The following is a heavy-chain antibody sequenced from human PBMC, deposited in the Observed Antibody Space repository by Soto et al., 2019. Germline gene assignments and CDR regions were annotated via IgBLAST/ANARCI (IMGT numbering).Heavy chain of an antibody. CDR1: GFTFNTYD. D-gene: IGHD3-16*01. V-gene: IGHV3-23*01. CDR2: ISGSCRKT. CDR3: AGLMAAFGGVVDY. Sequence: GQLLASGGGLVQPGGSLRLSCAASGFTFNTYDMAWVRQAPGKGPEWVSDISGSCRKTNYADTVKGRFTISRDTSKNTLYLQTNTLRADDTAIYYCAGLMAAFGGVVDYWGPGTLVTVTS. J-gene: IGHJ4*02.